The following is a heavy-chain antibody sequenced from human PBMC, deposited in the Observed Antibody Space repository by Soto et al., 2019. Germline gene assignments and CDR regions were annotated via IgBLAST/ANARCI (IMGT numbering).Heavy chain of an antibody. Sequence: GGSLRLSCAASGFTFSSYAMSWVRQAPGKGLEWVSAISGSGGSTYYADSVKGRFTISRDNSKNTLYLQMNSLRAEDTAVYYCAKEVELLWFGEPYYFDYWGQGTLVTVSS. J-gene: IGHJ4*02. V-gene: IGHV3-23*01. CDR1: GFTFSSYA. CDR3: AKEVELLWFGEPYYFDY. CDR2: ISGSGGST. D-gene: IGHD3-10*01.